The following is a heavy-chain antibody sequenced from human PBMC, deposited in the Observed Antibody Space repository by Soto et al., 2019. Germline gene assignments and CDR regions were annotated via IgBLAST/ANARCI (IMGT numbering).Heavy chain of an antibody. CDR1: GSAFSSYG. V-gene: IGHV3-30*18. CDR3: AKDTYYHDSSGYYVFDY. Sequence: PXXSLRLSFAASGSAFSSYGMDWVLQAPGKGLEWVTHISYDGSNEHYTDSVKGRFTISRDNSKNTLYLQMNSLRAEDKAVYYCAKDTYYHDSSGYYVFDYWGQGTLVTVSS. J-gene: IGHJ4*02. CDR2: ISYDGSNE. D-gene: IGHD3-22*01.